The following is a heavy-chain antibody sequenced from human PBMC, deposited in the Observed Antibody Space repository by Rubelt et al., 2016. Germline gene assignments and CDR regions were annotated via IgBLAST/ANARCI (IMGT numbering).Heavy chain of an antibody. D-gene: IGHD3-16*01. J-gene: IGHJ4*02. CDR2: ISGSGGST. CDR1: RFTFSNYG. CDR3: ARALETWADFAYFHY. V-gene: IGHV3-23*01. Sequence: EVQLLESGGGVVQPGRSLRLSCAASRFTFSNYGMSWVRQAPGKGLEWVSTISGSGGSTYYADSVKGRFTISRDNSKNTLYLQRNSLRAEDTAVYYCARALETWADFAYFHYWGQGTLVTVSS.